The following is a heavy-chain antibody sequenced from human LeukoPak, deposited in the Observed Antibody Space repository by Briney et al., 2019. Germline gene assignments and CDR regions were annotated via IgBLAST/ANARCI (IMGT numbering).Heavy chain of an antibody. V-gene: IGHV4-34*01. D-gene: IGHD2-2*01. CDR2: INHSGST. J-gene: IGHJ6*04. CDR3: ARVLRSPAAISRVVYYGMDV. Sequence: GSLRLSCAASGFIFSDYYISWIRQPPGKGLEWIGEINHSGSTNYNPSLKSRVTISVDTSKNQFSLKLSSVTAADTAVYYCARVLRSPAAISRVVYYGMDVWGKGTTVTVSS. CDR1: GFIFSDYY.